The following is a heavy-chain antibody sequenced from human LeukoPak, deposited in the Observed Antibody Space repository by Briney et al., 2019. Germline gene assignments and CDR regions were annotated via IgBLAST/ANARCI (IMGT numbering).Heavy chain of an antibody. CDR2: IKPNSGGT. D-gene: IGHD3-3*01. Sequence: GASVKVSCKASGYTSTGYYMHWVRQAPGQGLEWMGWIKPNSGGTNYAQKFQGRVTMTRDTSISTAYMELSRLRSDDTAVYYCARAVEGDFWSGYYPAGPPWYMDVWGKGTTVTVSS. CDR3: ARAVEGDFWSGYYPAGPPWYMDV. J-gene: IGHJ6*03. V-gene: IGHV1-2*02. CDR1: GYTSTGYY.